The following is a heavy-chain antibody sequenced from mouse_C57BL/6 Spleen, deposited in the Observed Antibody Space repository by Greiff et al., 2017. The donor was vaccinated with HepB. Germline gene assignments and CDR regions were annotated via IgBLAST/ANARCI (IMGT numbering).Heavy chain of an antibody. CDR2: IYPRSGNT. CDR3: ASYDYDAFAY. D-gene: IGHD2-4*01. V-gene: IGHV1-81*01. J-gene: IGHJ3*01. Sequence: VQLQQSGAELARPGASVKLSCKASGYTFTSYGISWVKQRTGQGLEWIGEIYPRSGNTYYNEKFKGKATLTADKSSSTAYMELRSLTSEDSAVYFCASYDYDAFAYWGQGTLVTVSA. CDR1: GYTFTSYG.